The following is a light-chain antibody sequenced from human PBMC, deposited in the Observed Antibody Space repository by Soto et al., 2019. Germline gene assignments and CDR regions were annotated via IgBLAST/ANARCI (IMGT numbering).Light chain of an antibody. CDR1: QSVSSSY. CDR3: QQYGSSPLFT. Sequence: EIVLTQSPGTLSLSPGERATLSCRASQSVSSSYLAWYQQKPGQAPRLLIYGASSRATGIPDRFSGSGSGTDFTRTISRLEPKDVAVYYWQQYGSSPLFTFGPATRVDIK. CDR2: GAS. J-gene: IGKJ3*01. V-gene: IGKV3-20*01.